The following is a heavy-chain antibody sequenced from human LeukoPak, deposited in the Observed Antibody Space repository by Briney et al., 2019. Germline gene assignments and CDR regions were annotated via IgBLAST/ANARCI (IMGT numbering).Heavy chain of an antibody. CDR3: ARGTLNIPGEQGAFDY. Sequence: PGGSLRLSCVASGFTFSSRDWMTWVRQAPGKGLEWVSSISTSSSYIYYADSVKGRFTISRDNAKKSVNLQMNSLRAEDTAVYYCARGTLNIPGEQGAFDYWGQGTLVTVSS. D-gene: IGHD1-14*01. CDR1: GFTFSSRDW. CDR2: ISTSSSYI. J-gene: IGHJ4*02. V-gene: IGHV3-21*01.